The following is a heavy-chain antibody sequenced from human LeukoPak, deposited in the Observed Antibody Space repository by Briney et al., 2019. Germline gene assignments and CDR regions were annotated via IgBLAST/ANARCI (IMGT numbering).Heavy chain of an antibody. D-gene: IGHD3-10*01. CDR3: ARGANITMVRGVIRRHYYYYGMDV. Sequence: GASVKVSCKAFGGTFSSYAISWVRQAPGQGLEWMGGIIPIFGTANYAQKFQGRVTITADESTSTAYMELSSLRSEDTAVYYCARGANITMVRGVIRRHYYYYGMDVWGQGTTVTVSS. J-gene: IGHJ6*02. CDR1: GGTFSSYA. V-gene: IGHV1-69*13. CDR2: IIPIFGTA.